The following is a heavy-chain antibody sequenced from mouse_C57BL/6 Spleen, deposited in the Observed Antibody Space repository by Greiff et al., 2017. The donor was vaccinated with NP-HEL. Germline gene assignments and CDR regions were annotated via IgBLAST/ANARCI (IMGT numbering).Heavy chain of an antibody. D-gene: IGHD2-1*01. J-gene: IGHJ1*03. Sequence: QVQLQQPGAELVMPGASVKLSCKASGYTFTSYWMHWVKQRPGQGLEWIGEIDPSDSYTNYNQKFKGKSTLTVDKSSSTAYMQLSSLTSEDSAVYFCARHYGNSRYFDVGGTGTTVPVSS. V-gene: IGHV1-69*01. CDR3: ARHYGNSRYFDV. CDR1: GYTFTSYW. CDR2: IDPSDSYT.